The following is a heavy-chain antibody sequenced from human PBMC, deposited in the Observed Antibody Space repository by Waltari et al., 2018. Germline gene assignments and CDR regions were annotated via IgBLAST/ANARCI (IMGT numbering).Heavy chain of an antibody. J-gene: IGHJ4*02. CDR3: ARHGPSGSYGNFDY. CDR2: IYHSGST. Sequence: QVQLQESGPGLVKPSETLSLTCAVSGYSISSGYYWGWLRQPPGKGLEWIGSIYHSGSTYYNPSLKSRVTISVDTSKNQFSLKLSSVTAADTAVYYCARHGPSGSYGNFDYWGQGTLVTVSS. D-gene: IGHD1-26*01. CDR1: GYSISSGYY. V-gene: IGHV4-38-2*01.